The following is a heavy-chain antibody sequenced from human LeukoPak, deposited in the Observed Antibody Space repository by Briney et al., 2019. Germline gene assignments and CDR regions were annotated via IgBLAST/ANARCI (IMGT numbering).Heavy chain of an antibody. V-gene: IGHV3-21*01. D-gene: IGHD1-1*01. CDR2: ISSSSSYI. CDR1: GFTFSSYS. J-gene: IGHJ5*02. Sequence: PGGSLRLSCAASGFTFSSYSMNWVRQAPGKGLEWVSSISSSSSYIYYADSVKGRFTISRDNAKNSLYLQMNSLRAEDTAVYYCVRDFWRLLDDWFDPWGQGTLVTVSS. CDR3: VRDFWRLLDDWFDP.